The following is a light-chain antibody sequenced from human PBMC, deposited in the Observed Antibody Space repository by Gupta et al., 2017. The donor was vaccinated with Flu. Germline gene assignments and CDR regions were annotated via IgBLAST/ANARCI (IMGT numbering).Light chain of an antibody. V-gene: IGKV3-20*01. Sequence: EIVLTQSPGTLSLSPGERATLSCRASQSVNNNLLTWYQQKPGQAPRLLIYGASSRATGIPDRFSGSGSGTEFTLTISRREPEDFAVYYCQHESISLCTVGQGTQVEIK. J-gene: IGKJ2*02. CDR3: QHESISLCT. CDR1: QSVNNNL. CDR2: GAS.